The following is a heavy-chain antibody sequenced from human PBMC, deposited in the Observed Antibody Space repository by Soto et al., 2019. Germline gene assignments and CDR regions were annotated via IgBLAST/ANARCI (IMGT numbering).Heavy chain of an antibody. CDR1: GFIFLSHW. D-gene: IGHD6-19*01. Sequence: GGSLRLSCAASGFIFLSHWMSCVRQATSMGLEWVANIKQDGSEKYYVDSVKGRFTISRDNAKNSLYLQMNSLRAEDTAVYYCARDPSDVAVAGTFRYYYYYGMDVWVQGT. CDR2: IKQDGSEK. J-gene: IGHJ6*02. CDR3: ARDPSDVAVAGTFRYYYYYGMDV. V-gene: IGHV3-7*01.